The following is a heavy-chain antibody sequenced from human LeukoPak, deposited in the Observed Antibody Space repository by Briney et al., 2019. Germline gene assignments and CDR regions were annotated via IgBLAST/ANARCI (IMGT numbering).Heavy chain of an antibody. J-gene: IGHJ4*02. CDR3: AKAIVVVPAASDY. CDR2: IKQDGSEK. Sequence: GGSLRLSCAAYGFTLSTYWMSWVRQAPGKGMEWVANIKQDGSEKYYVDSVKGRFTISRDNAKNSLYLQMNSLTVEDTAVYYCAKAIVVVPAASDYWGQGTLVTVSS. D-gene: IGHD2-2*01. CDR1: GFTLSTYW. V-gene: IGHV3-7*03.